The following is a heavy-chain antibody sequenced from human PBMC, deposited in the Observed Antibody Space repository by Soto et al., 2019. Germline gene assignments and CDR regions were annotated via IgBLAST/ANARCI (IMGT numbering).Heavy chain of an antibody. CDR2: ISSSSSYI. CDR3: ARLDGYYHYMDV. V-gene: IGHV3-21*04. CDR1: GFTFSSYS. Sequence: GGSLRLSCAASGFTFSSYSMNWVRQAPGKGLEWVSSISSSSSYIYYADSVKGRFTISRDNAKNSLYLQMNSLTAADTAVYYCARLDGYYHYMDVWGKGTTVTVSS. J-gene: IGHJ6*03. D-gene: IGHD6-13*01.